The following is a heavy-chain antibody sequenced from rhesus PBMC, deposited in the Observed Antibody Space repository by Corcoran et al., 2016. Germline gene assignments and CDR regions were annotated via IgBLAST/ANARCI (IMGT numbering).Heavy chain of an antibody. CDR1: GGFISGYY. V-gene: IGHV4-81*01. D-gene: IGHD6-43*01. Sequence: QVQLQESGPGLVRPSETLSLTCAVSGGFISGYYWSWIRQPPGKGLEGIGNINGYTAGTNYNPSLKSRVTISKDTSKNQCSLNLSSVTAADTGLYYCARDFGAAPTDYWGQGVLVTVSS. J-gene: IGHJ4*01. CDR3: ARDFGAAPTDY. CDR2: INGYTAGT.